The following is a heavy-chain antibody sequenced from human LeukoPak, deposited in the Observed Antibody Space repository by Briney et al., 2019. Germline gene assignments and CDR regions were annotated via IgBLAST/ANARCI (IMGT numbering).Heavy chain of an antibody. V-gene: IGHV3-30-3*01. J-gene: IGHJ4*02. CDR1: GFTFSSYA. Sequence: GGSLRLSCAASGFTFSSYAMHWVRQAPGKGLEWVAVISYDGSNKYYADSVKGRFTISRDNSKNTLYLQMNGLRAEDTAVYYCARDVIVGASRFDYWGQGTLVTVSS. CDR2: ISYDGSNK. D-gene: IGHD1-26*01. CDR3: ARDVIVGASRFDY.